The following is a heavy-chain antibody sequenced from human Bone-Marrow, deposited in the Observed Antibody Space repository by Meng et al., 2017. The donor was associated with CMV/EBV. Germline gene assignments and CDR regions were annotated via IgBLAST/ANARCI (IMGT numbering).Heavy chain of an antibody. Sequence: GESLKISCAASGFTFSTYSMNWVRQAPGKGLEWVSYISSSSGTIYYAESVKGRFTISRDNAKNSLYLQMNSLRAEDTAVYYCAREKLLANWGTGTLVTFYS. V-gene: IGHV3-48*04. CDR1: GFTFSTYS. J-gene: IGHJ4*02. D-gene: IGHD3-3*01. CDR2: ISSSSGTI. CDR3: AREKLLAN.